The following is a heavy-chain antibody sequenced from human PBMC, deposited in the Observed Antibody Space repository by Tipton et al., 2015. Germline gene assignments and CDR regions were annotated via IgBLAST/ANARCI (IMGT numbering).Heavy chain of an antibody. V-gene: IGHV4-38-2*01. Sequence: TLSLTCAVSAYSISSDYYWSWIRQPPGKGLEWIGSIFHSGSTFYNPSLESRVTISVDTSKNQFSLKLSSVTAADTAVYYCARGQLWFTVAHNWGQGSLVSVSS. CDR1: AYSISSDYY. J-gene: IGHJ1*01. CDR3: ARGQLWFTVAHN. CDR2: IFHSGST. D-gene: IGHD5-18*01.